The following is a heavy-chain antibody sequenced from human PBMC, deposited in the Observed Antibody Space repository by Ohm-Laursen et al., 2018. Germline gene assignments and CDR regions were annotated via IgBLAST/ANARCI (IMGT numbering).Heavy chain of an antibody. D-gene: IGHD5-18*01. CDR2: ISSSSSYI. J-gene: IGHJ6*02. CDR1: GFTFSSYS. V-gene: IGHV3-21*01. Sequence: SLRLSCAASGFTFSSYSMNWVRQAPGKGLEWVSSISSSSSYIYYADSVKGRFTISRDNAKNSLYLQMNSLRAEDTAVYYCARDYSYGYGYYYYYGMDVWGQGTTVTVSS. CDR3: ARDYSYGYGYYYYYGMDV.